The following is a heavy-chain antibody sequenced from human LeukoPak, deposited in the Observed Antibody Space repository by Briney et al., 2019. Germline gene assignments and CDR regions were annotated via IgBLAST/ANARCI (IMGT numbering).Heavy chain of an antibody. J-gene: IGHJ3*02. CDR2: IRRGTNRYNT. Sequence: GGSLRLSCAASGFTFNDYILDWVRQAPGKGLEWIGRIRRGTNRYNTEYAVSVKGRFIISRDDSKNSLYLHMNSLQTEDTAVYYCTRDGGGGDNSAFDIWGQGTMVTVSS. CDR3: TRDGGGGDNSAFDI. CDR1: GFTFNDYI. D-gene: IGHD3-16*01. V-gene: IGHV3-72*01.